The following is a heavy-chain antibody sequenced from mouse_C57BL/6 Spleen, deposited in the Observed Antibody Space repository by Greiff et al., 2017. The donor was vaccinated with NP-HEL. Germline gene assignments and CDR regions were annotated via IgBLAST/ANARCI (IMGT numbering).Heavy chain of an antibody. CDR1: GYSITSGYY. V-gene: IGHV3-6*01. CDR2: ISYDGSN. J-gene: IGHJ2*01. Sequence: EVQLQQSGPGLVKPSQSLSLTCSVTGYSITSGYYWNWIRQFPGNKLEWMGYISYDGSNNYNPSLKNRISITRDTSKNQFFLKLNSVTTEDTATYYCARDNYSNLFDYWGQGTTLTVSS. D-gene: IGHD2-5*01. CDR3: ARDNYSNLFDY.